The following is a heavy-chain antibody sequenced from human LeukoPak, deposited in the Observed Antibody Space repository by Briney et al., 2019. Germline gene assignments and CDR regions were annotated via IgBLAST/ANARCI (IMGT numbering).Heavy chain of an antibody. J-gene: IGHJ6*02. D-gene: IGHD2-2*01. CDR3: ARLQHDPVYYYHYGMDV. CDR1: GGSISSYY. CDR2: IYYSGST. Sequence: SETLSLTCTVSGGSISSYYWSWIRQPPGKGLEWIGYIYYSGSTNYNPSLKSRVTISVDTSKNQFSLKLSSVTAADTAVYYCARLQHDPVYYYHYGMDVWGQGTTVTVSS. V-gene: IGHV4-59*01.